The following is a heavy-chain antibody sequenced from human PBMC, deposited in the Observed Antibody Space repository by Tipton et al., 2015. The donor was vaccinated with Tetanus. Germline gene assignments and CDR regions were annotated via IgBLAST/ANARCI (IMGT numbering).Heavy chain of an antibody. CDR2: ISSSSSYI. D-gene: IGHD2-15*01. CDR3: ARRLGYCSGGGSPGKPHVWFAP. J-gene: IGHJ5*02. Sequence: SLRLSCAASGFTFSSYSMNWVRQAPGKGLEWVSSISSSSSYIYYADSVKGRFTISRDNAKNSLYLQMNSLRAEDTAVYYCARRLGYCSGGGSPGKPHVWFAPWGQGTLVTVSS. CDR1: GFTFSSYS. V-gene: IGHV3-21*01.